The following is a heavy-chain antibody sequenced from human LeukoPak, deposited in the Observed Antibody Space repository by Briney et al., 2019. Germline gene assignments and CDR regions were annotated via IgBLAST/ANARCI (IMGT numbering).Heavy chain of an antibody. D-gene: IGHD5/OR15-5a*01. CDR1: GGSISSSSYY. V-gene: IGHV4-61*02. J-gene: IGHJ3*02. Sequence: PSETLSLTCTVSGGSISSSSYYWGWIRQPAGKGLEWIGRIYTSGSTNYNPSLKSRVTISVDTSKNQFSLKLSSVTAADTAVYYCARDLLPPPSSTNAFDIWGQGTMVTVSS. CDR3: ARDLLPPPSSTNAFDI. CDR2: IYTSGST.